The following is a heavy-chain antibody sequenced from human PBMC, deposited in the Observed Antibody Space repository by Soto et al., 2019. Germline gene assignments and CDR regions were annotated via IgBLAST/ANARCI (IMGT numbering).Heavy chain of an antibody. Sequence: GGSLRLSCAASGFTFSSYAMSWVRQAPGKGLEWVSAISGSGGSTYYADSVKGRFTISRDNSKNTLYLQMNSLRAADTAVYYCAKDGAFDGAIAEAGTAYSDYWGQGTLVTVSS. J-gene: IGHJ4*02. D-gene: IGHD6-13*01. CDR2: ISGSGGST. CDR3: AKDGAFDGAIAEAGTAYSDY. CDR1: GFTFSSYA. V-gene: IGHV3-23*01.